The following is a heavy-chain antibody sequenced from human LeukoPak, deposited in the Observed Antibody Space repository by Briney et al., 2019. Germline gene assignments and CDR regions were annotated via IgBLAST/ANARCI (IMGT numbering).Heavy chain of an antibody. V-gene: IGHV5-51*01. J-gene: IGHJ4*02. CDR1: GYTFNKNY. CDR2: IYPGDSDT. D-gene: IGHD4-17*01. CDR3: VRGNQKYGDYVRD. Sequence: GESLKISCKASGYTFNKNYIAWVRQVSGKGLEWMGIIYPGDSDTRYSPSFQGHVTISDDESISTAFLQWSSVEATDSAMYYCVRGNQKYGDYVRDWGQGTLVTISS.